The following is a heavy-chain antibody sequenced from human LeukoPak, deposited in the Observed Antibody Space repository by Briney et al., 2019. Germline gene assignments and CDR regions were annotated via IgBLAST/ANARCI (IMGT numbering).Heavy chain of an antibody. CDR2: ISGSGDST. D-gene: IGHD6-13*01. CDR3: GKVSGIVAAGYTIYYFDY. V-gene: IGHV3-23*01. Sequence: GGSLRLSCAASGFTFTSYAMTWVRQAPGKGLEWVSGISGSGDSTYYADSVKGRFTISRDNSKNMLYLQMNSLRAEDSAVYFCGKVSGIVAAGYTIYYFDYWGLGTLVTVSS. J-gene: IGHJ4*02. CDR1: GFTFTSYA.